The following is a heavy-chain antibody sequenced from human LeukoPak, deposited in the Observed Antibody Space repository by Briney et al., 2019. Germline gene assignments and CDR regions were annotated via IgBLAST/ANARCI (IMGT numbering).Heavy chain of an antibody. J-gene: IGHJ5*02. CDR3: ARGYEQWLPDGGFDP. D-gene: IGHD6-19*01. V-gene: IGHV1-69*01. CDR1: GGTFSSYA. CDR2: IIPIFGTA. Sequence: ASVKVSCKASGGTFSSYAISWVRQAPGQGLEWMGGIIPIFGTANYAQKFQGRVTITADESTSTAYMELSSLRSEDTAVYYCARGYEQWLPDGGFDPWGQGTLVTVSS.